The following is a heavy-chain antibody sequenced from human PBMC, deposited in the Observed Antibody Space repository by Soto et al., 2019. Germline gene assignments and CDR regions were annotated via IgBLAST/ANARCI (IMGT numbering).Heavy chain of an antibody. J-gene: IGHJ4*02. CDR2: IYYTGGT. CDR3: ARLEEQFILYFDY. V-gene: IGHV4-59*01. D-gene: IGHD1-1*01. CDR1: GGPISGSS. Sequence: QVQLQESGPGLVKPSETLSLSCTVSGGPISGSSWTWIRQPPGKGLEWIGYIYYTGGTKYNPSLKGRVTISVDPSRSQFSLHMTSVTAAETGVYYCARLEEQFILYFDYWGKGTLVTVSS.